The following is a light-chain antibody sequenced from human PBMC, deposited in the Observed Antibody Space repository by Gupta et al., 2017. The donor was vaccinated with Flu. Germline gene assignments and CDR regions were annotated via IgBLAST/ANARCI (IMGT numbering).Light chain of an antibody. CDR1: QDISNY. CDR3: QQDYTLVT. J-gene: IGKJ5*01. Sequence: DIQMTQSPSSLSASVGDRVTITCQASQDISNYLNWYQQKPGKAPKLLIYDASNLETGVPSRFSGSGSGTDFTFTSSSRQPEDIAKYYWQQDYTLVTFGQGTRLEIK. CDR2: DAS. V-gene: IGKV1-33*01.